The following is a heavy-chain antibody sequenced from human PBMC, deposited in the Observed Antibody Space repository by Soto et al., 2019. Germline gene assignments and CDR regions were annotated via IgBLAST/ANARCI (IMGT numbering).Heavy chain of an antibody. J-gene: IGHJ6*02. D-gene: IGHD4-17*01. Sequence: QLQLQESGSGLVKPSQTLSLTCAVSGGSISSGGYSWSWIRQPPGKGLEWIGYTYHSGSTYYNPSPKSRVTKSVDRSKNQFSLKLSSVTAADKAVYYCARAHYGDYGYGMDVWRQGTTVTVSS. CDR1: GGSISSGGYS. CDR3: ARAHYGDYGYGMDV. V-gene: IGHV4-30-2*01. CDR2: TYHSGST.